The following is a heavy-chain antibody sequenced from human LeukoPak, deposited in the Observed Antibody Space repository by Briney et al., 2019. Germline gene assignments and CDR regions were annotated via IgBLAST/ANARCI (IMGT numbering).Heavy chain of an antibody. CDR3: ARDGYSSGWYFDY. CDR2: IYTSGST. Sequence: SETLSLTCAVYGGSFSGYYWSWIRQPAGKGLEWIGRIYTSGSTNYNPSLKSRVTMSVDTSKNQFSLKLSSVTTADTAVYYCARDGYSSGWYFDYWGQGTLVTVSS. V-gene: IGHV4-4*07. D-gene: IGHD6-19*01. CDR1: GGSFSGYY. J-gene: IGHJ4*02.